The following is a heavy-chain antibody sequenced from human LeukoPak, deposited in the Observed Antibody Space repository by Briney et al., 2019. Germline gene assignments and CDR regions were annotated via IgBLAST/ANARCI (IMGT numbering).Heavy chain of an antibody. CDR1: GGSISSYY. CDR2: IYYSGST. D-gene: IGHD1-26*01. Sequence: SETLSLTCTVSGGSISSYYWSWIRQPPGKGLEWIGSIYYSGSTYYNPSLKSRVTISINTSKSQFSLKLSSVTAADTAVYYCARDVSGRSDPWGQGTLVTVSS. CDR3: ARDVSGRSDP. J-gene: IGHJ5*02. V-gene: IGHV4-59*01.